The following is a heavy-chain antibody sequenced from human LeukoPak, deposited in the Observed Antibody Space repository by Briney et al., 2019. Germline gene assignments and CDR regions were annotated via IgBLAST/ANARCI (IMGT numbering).Heavy chain of an antibody. CDR3: ARDRLQYGDRYTFDY. V-gene: IGHV4-59*01. CDR2: IYYSGST. Sequence: SETLSLTCTVSGGSISSYYWSWIRQPPGKGLEWIGYIYYSGSTNYNPSLKSRVTISVDTSKNQFSLKLSSVTAADTAVYYCARDRLQYGDRYTFDYWGQGTLVTVFS. CDR1: GGSISSYY. D-gene: IGHD4-17*01. J-gene: IGHJ4*02.